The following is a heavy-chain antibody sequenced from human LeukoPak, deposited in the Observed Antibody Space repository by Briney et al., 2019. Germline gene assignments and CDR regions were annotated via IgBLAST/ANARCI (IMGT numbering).Heavy chain of an antibody. Sequence: ETLSLTCTVSGGSISSSSYYWGWIRQPPGKGLEWIGSIYYSGSTYYNPSLKSRVTISVDTSKNQFSLKLSSVTAADTAVYYCARLLLTGDYYDSMIDPWGQGTLVTVSS. D-gene: IGHD3-22*01. CDR3: ARLLLTGDYYDSMIDP. V-gene: IGHV4-39*01. CDR1: GGSISSSSYY. J-gene: IGHJ5*02. CDR2: IYYSGST.